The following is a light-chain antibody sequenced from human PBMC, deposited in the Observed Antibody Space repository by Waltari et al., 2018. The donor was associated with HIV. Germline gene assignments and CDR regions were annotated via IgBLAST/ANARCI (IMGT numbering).Light chain of an antibody. CDR2: NNN. CDR3: AVWDDSLNVWL. Sequence: QSTLTQPPSASGTPGQRITVSCSGSSSNIGTNPVNWYQQLPRTAPKLIIYNNNQRPSGVPDRFSGSKSGTSASLAITGLQSEDEADYYCAVWDDSLNVWLFGGGTKLTVL. CDR1: SSNIGTNP. V-gene: IGLV1-44*01. J-gene: IGLJ3*02.